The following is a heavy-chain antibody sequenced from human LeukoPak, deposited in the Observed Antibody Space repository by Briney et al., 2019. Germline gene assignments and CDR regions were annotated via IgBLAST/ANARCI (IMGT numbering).Heavy chain of an antibody. CDR1: GFTVSSNY. J-gene: IGHJ4*02. D-gene: IGHD5-24*01. Sequence: GGFLRLSCAASGFTVSSNYMSWVRQAPGKGLEWVSVIYSGGSTYYADSVKGRFTISRDNSKNTLYLQMDSLRAEDTAVYYCARSRDGYNYGYDYWGQGTLVTVSS. V-gene: IGHV3-66*01. CDR2: IYSGGST. CDR3: ARSRDGYNYGYDY.